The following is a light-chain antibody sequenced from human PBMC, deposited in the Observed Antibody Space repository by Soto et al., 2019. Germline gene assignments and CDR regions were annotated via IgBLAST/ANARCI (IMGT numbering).Light chain of an antibody. J-gene: IGLJ1*01. Sequence: QSALTQPASVSGSPGQSIAISCTGTSSDIGSYNYVSWYQQHPGKAPKLMIHEVSNRPSGVSDRFSGSKSDNTASLTISGLQADDEADYYCSSHTTYSTRVFGTGTKVTVL. V-gene: IGLV2-14*01. CDR1: SSDIGSYNY. CDR3: SSHTTYSTRV. CDR2: EVS.